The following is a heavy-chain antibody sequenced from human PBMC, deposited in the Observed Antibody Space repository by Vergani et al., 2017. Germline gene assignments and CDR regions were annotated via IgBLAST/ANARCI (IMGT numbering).Heavy chain of an antibody. Sequence: VQLVESGGGLVKPGGSLRLSCAASGFTFSSYSMNWVRQAPGKGLEWVSSISSSSSYIYYADSVKGRFTISRDNAKNSLYLQMNSLRAEDTAVYYCASDVLRYVDWLSSPPYFYYWGQGTLVTVSS. J-gene: IGHJ4*02. CDR2: ISSSSSYI. CDR1: GFTFSSYS. V-gene: IGHV3-21*01. D-gene: IGHD3-9*01. CDR3: ASDVLRYVDWLSSPPYFYY.